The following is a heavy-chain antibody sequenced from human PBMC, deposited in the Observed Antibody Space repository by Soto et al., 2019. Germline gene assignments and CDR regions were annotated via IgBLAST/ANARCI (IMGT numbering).Heavy chain of an antibody. D-gene: IGHD3-22*01. J-gene: IGHJ4*02. V-gene: IGHV4-30-2*01. CDR3: ARVRGTEMEVDSSIDY. CDR2: IYHSGST. CDR1: GGSISSGGYS. Sequence: SETLSLTCAVSGGSISSGGYSWSWIRQPPGKGLEWIGYIYHSGSTYYNPSLKSRVTISVDRSKNQFSLKLSSVTAADTAVYYCARVRGTEMEVDSSIDYWGQGTLVTVSS.